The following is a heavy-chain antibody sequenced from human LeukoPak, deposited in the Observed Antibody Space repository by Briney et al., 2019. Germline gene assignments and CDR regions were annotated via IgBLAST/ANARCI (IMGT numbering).Heavy chain of an antibody. CDR2: INPSGGGT. CDR3: ARGKEGSGWYGGWFDP. V-gene: IGHV1-46*01. J-gene: IGHJ5*02. CDR1: GYTFASYY. Sequence: ASVKVSCKASGYTFASYYMHWVRQAPGQGLEWMGIINPSGGGTSYAQSFQGRVTMTRDTSTTTVYMEPSSLRFEDTAVYYCARGKEGSGWYGGWFDPWGQGTLVTVSS. D-gene: IGHD6-19*01.